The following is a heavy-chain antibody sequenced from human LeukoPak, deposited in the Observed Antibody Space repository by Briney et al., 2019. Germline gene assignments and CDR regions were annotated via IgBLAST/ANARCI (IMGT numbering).Heavy chain of an antibody. V-gene: IGHV3-21*04. J-gene: IGHJ4*02. Sequence: GGSLRLSCAASGFTFSSYNMNWVRQAPGKGLEWVSSITSSSSYIYYADSGKGRFTISRDNSKNTLYLEVISLTAEDTAVYYCAKDDAWLRFGEWSQGTLVTVSS. CDR3: AKDDAWLRFGE. CDR1: GFTFSSYN. D-gene: IGHD3-10*01. CDR2: ITSSSSYI.